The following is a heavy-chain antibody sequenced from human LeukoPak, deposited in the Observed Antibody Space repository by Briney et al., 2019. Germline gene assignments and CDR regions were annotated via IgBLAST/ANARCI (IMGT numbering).Heavy chain of an antibody. CDR1: GFTFDDYA. Sequence: GGSLRLSCAASGFTFDDYAMHWVRQAPGKGLEWVSAISGSGGSTYYADSMEGRFAISRDSSKNTLYLQMNSLRAEDTAVYYCAKPPYSSSWIFDYWGQGTLVTVSS. J-gene: IGHJ4*02. CDR3: AKPPYSSSWIFDY. V-gene: IGHV3-23*01. D-gene: IGHD6-13*01. CDR2: ISGSGGST.